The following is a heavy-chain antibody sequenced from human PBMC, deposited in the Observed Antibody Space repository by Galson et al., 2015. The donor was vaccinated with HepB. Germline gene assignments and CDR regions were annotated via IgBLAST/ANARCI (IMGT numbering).Heavy chain of an antibody. V-gene: IGHV1-69*10. D-gene: IGHD1-1*01. CDR2: IIPLYGVA. CDR1: GGTFSSHT. J-gene: IGHJ6*02. CDR3: ARDLRYNWKDYYHYGMDV. Sequence: SVKVSCKASGGTFSSHTISWVRQAPGQGLEWMGRIIPLYGVAHYAQKFQGRVTITADKYTSTAYVELSSLTSEDTAVYYCARDLRYNWKDYYHYGMDVWGQGTTVTVSS.